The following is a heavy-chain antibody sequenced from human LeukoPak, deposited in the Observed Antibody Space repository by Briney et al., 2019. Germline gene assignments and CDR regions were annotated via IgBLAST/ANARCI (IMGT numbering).Heavy chain of an antibody. CDR3: ARSGSRPSGGAFDL. V-gene: IGHV4-59*08. D-gene: IGHD1-26*01. CDR2: LYYSGSN. CDR1: GASINSYY. Sequence: SETLSLTSTVSGASINSYYWSWIRQPPGKGLQWIAYLYYSGSNNFNPSLKSRLTISVDTSKTQFSLKLNSVTAADTAVYYCARSGSRPSGGAFDLWGQGTMVTVSS. J-gene: IGHJ3*01.